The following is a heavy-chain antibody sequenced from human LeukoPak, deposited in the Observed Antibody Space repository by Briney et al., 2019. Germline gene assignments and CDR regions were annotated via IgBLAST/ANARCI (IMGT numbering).Heavy chain of an antibody. CDR1: GFTTGNYG. V-gene: IGHV3-49*04. J-gene: IGHJ4*02. CDR2: IRSKTYSGTV. Sequence: AGGSLRPSRTAAGFTTGNYGMRWVRLAAGKGLEWVGLIRSKTYSGTVVYAAAVTGRVTTSRNDSKSIAYLQMNSLTTEDTAVYYCTRVYCRGGRCYPNLPDYCGQGTLVSVSS. D-gene: IGHD2-15*01. CDR3: TRVYCRGGRCYPNLPDY.